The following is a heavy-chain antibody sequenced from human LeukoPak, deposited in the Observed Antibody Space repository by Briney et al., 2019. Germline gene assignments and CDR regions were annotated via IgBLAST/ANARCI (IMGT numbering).Heavy chain of an antibody. CDR3: AIASFTFLRGVAWFDP. CDR2: INPNSGDT. D-gene: IGHD3-10*01. J-gene: IGHJ5*02. Sequence: ASVTVSCKASGYTYPGFYIHWVRQAPGQGLEGMGWINPNSGDTNSAQKFQGRVTMTRDTSISTAYIELRRLKSDDTAVYYCAIASFTFLRGVAWFDPWGQGTLVTVSS. CDR1: GYTYPGFY. V-gene: IGHV1-2*02.